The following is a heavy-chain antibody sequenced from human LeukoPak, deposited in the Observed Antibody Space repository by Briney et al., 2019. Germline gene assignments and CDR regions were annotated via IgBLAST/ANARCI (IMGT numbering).Heavy chain of an antibody. CDR3: ARGVSTSPYYYYGMDV. J-gene: IGHJ6*02. V-gene: IGHV1-18*01. D-gene: IGHD2-2*01. Sequence: ASVKVSCTASGYTFTSYGISWVRQAPGQGLEWMGWISAYNGNTNYAQKLQGRVTMTTDTSTSTAYMELRSLRSDDTAVYYCARGVSTSPYYYYGMDVWGQGTTVTVSS. CDR1: GYTFTSYG. CDR2: ISAYNGNT.